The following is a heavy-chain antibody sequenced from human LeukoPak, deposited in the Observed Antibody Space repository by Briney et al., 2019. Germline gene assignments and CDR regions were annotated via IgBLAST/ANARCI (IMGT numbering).Heavy chain of an antibody. CDR1: GFTFSSYA. CDR3: AKGEILWFGEGYFDY. J-gene: IGHJ4*02. V-gene: IGHV3-23*01. Sequence: GGSLRLSCAASGFTFSSYAMSWVRQAPGQGLEWVSVISGSDGSTYYADFVKGRFTISRDNSKNTLYLQMNSLRAEDTAVYYCAKGEILWFGEGYFDYWGQGTLVTVSS. CDR2: ISGSDGST. D-gene: IGHD3-10*01.